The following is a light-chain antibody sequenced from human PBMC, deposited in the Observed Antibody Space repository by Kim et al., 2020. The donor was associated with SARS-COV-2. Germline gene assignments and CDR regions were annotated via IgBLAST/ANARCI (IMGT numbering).Light chain of an antibody. CDR3: QSYDSSTHVV. CDR1: SGSIASNY. J-gene: IGLJ2*01. CDR2: EDN. V-gene: IGLV6-57*02. Sequence: NSMLTQPHSVSESPGKTVTISCTGSSGSIASNYVQWYQQRPGSAPTTVIYEDNQRPSGVPDRFSGSIDSSSNSASLTISGLKTEDEADYYCQSYDSSTHVVFGGGTQLTVL.